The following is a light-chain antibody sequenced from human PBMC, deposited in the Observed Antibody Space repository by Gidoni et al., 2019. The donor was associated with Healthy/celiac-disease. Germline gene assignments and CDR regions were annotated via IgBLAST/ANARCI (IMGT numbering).Light chain of an antibody. J-gene: IGKJ5*01. CDR1: QSVLYSSNNKNY. Sequence: DIVMTQSPDSLALSLGERATINCKSSQSVLYSSNNKNYLAWYQQKPEQPPKLLIYWASTRESGVPDRFSGSGSGTDFTLTISSLQAEDVAVYYCQQYYSTPPLITFGQXTRLEIK. CDR3: QQYYSTPPLIT. V-gene: IGKV4-1*01. CDR2: WAS.